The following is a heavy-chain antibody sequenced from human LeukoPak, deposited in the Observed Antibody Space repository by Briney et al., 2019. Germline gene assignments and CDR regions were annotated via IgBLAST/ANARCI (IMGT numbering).Heavy chain of an antibody. CDR3: AGERGPLYYFDY. CDR2: IIPIFGTA. CDR1: GGTFSSYA. V-gene: IGHV1-69*13. D-gene: IGHD3-10*01. J-gene: IGHJ4*02. Sequence: SVKVSCKASGGTFSSYAISWVRQAPGQGLEWMGGIIPIFGTANYAQKFQGRVTITADESTSTAYMELSSLRSEDTAVYYCAGERGPLYYFDYWGQGTLVTVSS.